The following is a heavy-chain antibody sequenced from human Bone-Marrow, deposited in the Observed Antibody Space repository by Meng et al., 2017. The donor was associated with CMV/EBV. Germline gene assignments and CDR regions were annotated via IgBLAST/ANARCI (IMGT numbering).Heavy chain of an antibody. V-gene: IGHV3-7*03. CDR1: GFTFSSYW. D-gene: IGHD6-13*01. CDR2: IKQDGSEK. CDR3: ARDRDSSSWDEIYYYYGMDV. Sequence: GGSLRLSCAASGFTFSSYWMSWVRQAPGKGLEWVANIKQDGSEKYYVDSVKGRFTISRDNAKNSLYLQMNSLRAEDTALYYCARDRDSSSWDEIYYYYGMDVWGQGTTVTVSS. J-gene: IGHJ6*02.